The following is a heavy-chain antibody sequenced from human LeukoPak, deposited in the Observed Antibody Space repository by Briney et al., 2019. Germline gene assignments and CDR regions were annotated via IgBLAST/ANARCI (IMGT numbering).Heavy chain of an antibody. CDR1: GYTFTSYG. Sequence: EASVKVSCKASGYTFTSYGISWVRQAPGQGLEWMGWISAYNGNTNYAQKLQGRVTMTTDTSPSTAYMELRSLRSDDTAVYYCASGGTIFGVVTPDDYWGQGTLVTVSS. CDR3: ASGGTIFGVVTPDDY. CDR2: ISAYNGNT. V-gene: IGHV1-18*01. D-gene: IGHD3-3*01. J-gene: IGHJ4*02.